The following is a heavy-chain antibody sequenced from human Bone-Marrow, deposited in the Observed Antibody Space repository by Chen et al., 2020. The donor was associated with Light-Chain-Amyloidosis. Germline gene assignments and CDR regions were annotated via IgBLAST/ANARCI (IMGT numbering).Heavy chain of an antibody. J-gene: IGHJ4*02. CDR3: VKDIEQYQLLFRLGY. CDR2: ISWDGRST. V-gene: IGHV3-43*01. Sequence: EVQLVESGGVVVQPGGSLRLSCAASGFTFDDFTMHWVRQVPGKGLEWVSLISWDGRSTYYADSVKGRFTISRDNSKNSLYLQMNSLRTEDTALYYCVKDIEQYQLLFRLGYWGQGTLVTVSS. D-gene: IGHD2-2*01. CDR1: GFTFDDFT.